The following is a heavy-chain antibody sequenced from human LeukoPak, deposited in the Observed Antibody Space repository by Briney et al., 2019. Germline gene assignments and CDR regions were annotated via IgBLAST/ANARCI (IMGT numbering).Heavy chain of an antibody. Sequence: GGSLRLSCAASGFTFSSYSMNWVRQAPGKGLEWVSYISSSSSTIYYADSVKGRFTISRDNAKNSLYLQMNSLRAEDTALYYCAKDTEGAAAGTTWGHWGQGTLVTVSS. CDR1: GFTFSSYS. J-gene: IGHJ4*02. V-gene: IGHV3-48*04. CDR3: AKDTEGAAAGTTWGH. CDR2: ISSSSSTI. D-gene: IGHD6-13*01.